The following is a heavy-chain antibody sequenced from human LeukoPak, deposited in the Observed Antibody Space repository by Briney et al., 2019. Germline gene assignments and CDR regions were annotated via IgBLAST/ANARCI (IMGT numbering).Heavy chain of an antibody. Sequence: AGGSLRLSCAASGFTVSSNYMGWVRQAPGKGLEWVSVIYSGGDTYYADSVKGRFTISRDNSKNTLYLQMNSLRAEDTAVYYCAKVFRAIGYCSGGSCPFDYWGQGTLVTVSS. D-gene: IGHD2-15*01. V-gene: IGHV3-66*01. CDR3: AKVFRAIGYCSGGSCPFDY. CDR1: GFTVSSNY. CDR2: IYSGGDT. J-gene: IGHJ4*02.